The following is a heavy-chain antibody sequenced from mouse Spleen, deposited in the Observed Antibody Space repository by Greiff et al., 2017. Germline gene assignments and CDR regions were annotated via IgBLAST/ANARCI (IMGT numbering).Heavy chain of an antibody. J-gene: IGHJ4*01. Sequence: EVRLVESGGGLVKRGGSLKLSCAASGFTFSSYAMSWVRQTPEKRLEWVATISSGGGNTYYPDSVKGRFTISRDNAKNTLYLQMSSLKSEDTAMYYCARQATTVEYAMDYWGQGTSVTVSS. CDR1: GFTFSSYA. CDR3: ARQATTVEYAMDY. D-gene: IGHD1-1*01. CDR2: ISSGGGNT. V-gene: IGHV5-9*04.